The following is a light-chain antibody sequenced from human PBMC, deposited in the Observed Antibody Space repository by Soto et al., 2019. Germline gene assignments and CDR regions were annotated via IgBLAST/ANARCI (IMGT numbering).Light chain of an antibody. V-gene: IGKV1-33*01. J-gene: IGKJ5*01. Sequence: DLQMTQSPSSLSASVGDRVTITCQASQDISNYLNWYQQKPGKAPKLLIYDASNLETGVPSRFSGSGSGTDFTFTISSLQPVDFATYYCQQYDNLPITFGQGTRLEIK. CDR3: QQYDNLPIT. CDR2: DAS. CDR1: QDISNY.